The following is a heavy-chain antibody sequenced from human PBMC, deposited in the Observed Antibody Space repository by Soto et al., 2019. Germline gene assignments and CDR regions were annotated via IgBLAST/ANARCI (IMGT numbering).Heavy chain of an antibody. CDR1: GFTFSNYG. V-gene: IGHV3-30*18. CDR3: AKVLTPIATPGAFDI. CDR2: ISNDGSDK. J-gene: IGHJ3*02. Sequence: PGGSLRLSCAASGFTFSNYGMHWVRQAPGKGLEWVAVISNDGSDKYYADSVKDRFTISRDNSKNSLSLQMSSLSAEDTAVYYCAKVLTPIATPGAFDIWGQGTVVTVS. D-gene: IGHD2-15*01.